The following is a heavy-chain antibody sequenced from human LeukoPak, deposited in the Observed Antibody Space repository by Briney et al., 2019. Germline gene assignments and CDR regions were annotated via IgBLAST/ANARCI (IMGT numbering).Heavy chain of an antibody. J-gene: IGHJ6*03. Sequence: SETLSLTCTVSGGSISSYYWSWIRQPPGKGLEWIGYIYYSGSTNYNPSLKSRVTISVDTSKNQFSLKLSSVTAADTAVYYCARNLIAAAGTRYHYYYYMDVWGKGTTVTVSS. V-gene: IGHV4-59*01. CDR1: GGSISSYY. CDR3: ARNLIAAAGTRYHYYYYMDV. CDR2: IYYSGST. D-gene: IGHD6-13*01.